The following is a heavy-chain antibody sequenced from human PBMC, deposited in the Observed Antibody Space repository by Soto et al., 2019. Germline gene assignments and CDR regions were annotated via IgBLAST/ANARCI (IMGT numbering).Heavy chain of an antibody. CDR3: ARDRCGGDCYSGYFDY. J-gene: IGHJ4*02. V-gene: IGHV3-13*01. Sequence: GGSLRLSCAASGFTFSSYDMHWVRQATGKGLEWVSAIGTAGDTYYPGSVKGRFTISRENAKNSLYLQMNSLRAEDTAVYYCARDRCGGDCYSGYFDYWGQGTLVTVSS. CDR2: IGTAGDT. D-gene: IGHD2-21*02. CDR1: GFTFSSYD.